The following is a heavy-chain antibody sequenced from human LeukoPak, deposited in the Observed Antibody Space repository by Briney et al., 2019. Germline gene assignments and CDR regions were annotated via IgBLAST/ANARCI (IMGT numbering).Heavy chain of an antibody. CDR2: ISGSGGST. CDR1: GFTLSSYA. V-gene: IGHV3-23*01. Sequence: GGSLRLSRAASGFTLSSYAMSWVRQAPGKGLEWVSAISGSGGSTYYADSVKGRFTISRDNSKNTLYLQMNSLRAEDTAVYYGATPSYPSSSWYALIDYWGQGTLVTVSS. J-gene: IGHJ4*02. D-gene: IGHD6-13*01. CDR3: ATPSYPSSSWYALIDY.